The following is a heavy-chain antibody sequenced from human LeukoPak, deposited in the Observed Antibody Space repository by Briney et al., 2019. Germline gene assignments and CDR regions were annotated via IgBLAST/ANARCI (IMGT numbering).Heavy chain of an antibody. CDR3: AQLERRTAFDI. J-gene: IGHJ3*02. V-gene: IGHV4-39*01. CDR2: AYYSGTT. D-gene: IGHD3-3*01. CDR1: GGSIRSSQLY. Sequence: SETLSLTCTVSGGSIRSSQLYWGWVRQPPGKGLEWIGIAYYSGTTFYNPSLKSRVSISMDTSANQFSLRLVSVAAADTAIYYCAQLERRTAFDIWGQGTLVIVSS.